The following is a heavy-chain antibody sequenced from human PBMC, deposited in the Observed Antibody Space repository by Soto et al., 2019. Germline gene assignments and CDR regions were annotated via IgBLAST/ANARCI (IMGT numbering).Heavy chain of an antibody. CDR1: GGSISSYY. CDR2: IYYSGST. D-gene: IGHD3-3*01. J-gene: IGHJ6*03. V-gene: IGHV4-59*08. Sequence: QVQLQESGPGLVKPSETLSLTCTVSGGSISSYYWSWIRQPPGKGLEWIGYIYYSGSTNYNPSLKSRVTISVDTSKNQFFLKLSSVPAADTAVYYCARTYYDFWSGYSPDYYYYYYMDVWGKGTTVTVSS. CDR3: ARTYYDFWSGYSPDYYYYYYMDV.